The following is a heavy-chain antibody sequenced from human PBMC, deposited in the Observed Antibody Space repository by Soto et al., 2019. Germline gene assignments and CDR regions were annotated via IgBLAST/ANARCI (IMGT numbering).Heavy chain of an antibody. CDR3: ATETTMVREVITTYSYYYGMDV. D-gene: IGHD3-10*01. CDR1: GFTFTNAW. CDR2: IKTKADGETT. J-gene: IGHJ6*02. Sequence: GGALRLSCAASGFTFTNAWMSWVRQAPGKGLEWVGRIKTKADGETTDYAAPVKGRFTISRDDSRNTLYLQMNSLKTEDTAVYHCATETTMVREVITTYSYYYGMDVWGQGTTVTVSS. V-gene: IGHV3-15*01.